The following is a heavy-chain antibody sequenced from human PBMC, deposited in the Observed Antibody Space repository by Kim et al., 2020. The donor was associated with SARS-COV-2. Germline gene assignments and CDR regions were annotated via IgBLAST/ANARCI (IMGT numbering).Heavy chain of an antibody. CDR2: IYYSGST. V-gene: IGHV4-39*01. CDR3: ARHLRRGSSQGNWFDP. D-gene: IGHD2-2*01. Sequence: SETLSLTCTVSGDSISSSSYFWGWIRQPPGKGLEWIGYIYYSGSTYYNPSLKSRFTISVDTSKNQFSLKLSSVTAADTAVYYCARHLRRGSSQGNWFDPWGQGILVTVSS. J-gene: IGHJ5*02. CDR1: GDSISSSSYF.